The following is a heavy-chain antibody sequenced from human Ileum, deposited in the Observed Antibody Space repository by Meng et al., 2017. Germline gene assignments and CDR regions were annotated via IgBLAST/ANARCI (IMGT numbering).Heavy chain of an antibody. CDR2: INTDGSGK. CDR1: GFTFRDSW. J-gene: IGHJ4*02. CDR3: TRITFWSLSDL. Sequence: GGSLKISCGASGFTFRDSWMNWVRQAPGKGLEWVANINTDGSGKYYVDSVKGRFTISRDNAKNSLSLKMNGLRVEDTAVYYCTRITFWSLSDLWGQGSLVTVSS. D-gene: IGHD3-3*01. V-gene: IGHV3-7*01.